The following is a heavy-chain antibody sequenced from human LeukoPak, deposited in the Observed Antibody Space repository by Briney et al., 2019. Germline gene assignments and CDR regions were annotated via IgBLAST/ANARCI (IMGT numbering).Heavy chain of an antibody. J-gene: IGHJ4*02. CDR3: ASRTYEDYFDY. CDR1: GFTFNRHW. CDR2: INSDGSSI. V-gene: IGHV3-74*01. Sequence: PGGSLRLSCAASGFTFNRHWMLWVRQAPGKGPVWLSRINSDGSSISYADSVKGRFTISRDNAKNTLFLQMNSLSVDDTAVYYCASRTYEDYFDYWGQGALVTVSS. D-gene: IGHD5-12*01.